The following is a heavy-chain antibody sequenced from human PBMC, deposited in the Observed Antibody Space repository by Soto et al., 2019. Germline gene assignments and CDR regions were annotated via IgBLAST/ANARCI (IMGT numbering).Heavy chain of an antibody. Sequence: PGGSLRLSCGGSVFTFSDYWMSWVRQAPGKGLEWVANIKEDGSENYYGDSVKGRFTISRDNAKNSLYLQMNSLRAEDTAVYYCAILRGSIFRKPLDYWGQGTLVTVSS. D-gene: IGHD3-10*01. J-gene: IGHJ4*02. CDR2: IKEDGSEN. CDR1: VFTFSDYW. V-gene: IGHV3-7*03. CDR3: AILRGSIFRKPLDY.